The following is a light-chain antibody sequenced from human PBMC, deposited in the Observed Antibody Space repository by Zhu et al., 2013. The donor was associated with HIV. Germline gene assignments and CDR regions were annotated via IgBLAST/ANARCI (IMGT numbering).Light chain of an antibody. CDR2: AAS. J-gene: IGKJ3*01. Sequence: IQLTQSPSFLSASVGDRVTITCRASQGISSYLAWYQQKPGKAPKLLIYAASTLHSGVPSRFSGSGSGTDFTLTISSLQAEDFATYYCQQLNSFPLTFGPGTKVDVK. V-gene: IGKV1-9*01. CDR1: QGISSY. CDR3: QQLNSFPLT.